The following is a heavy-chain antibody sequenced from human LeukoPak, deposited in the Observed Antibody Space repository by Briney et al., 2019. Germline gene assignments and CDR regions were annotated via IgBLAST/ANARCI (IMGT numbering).Heavy chain of an antibody. CDR1: GFTFGDYA. CDR2: IRSKAYGGTT. CDR3: TRDPPLWFGELNYGMDV. D-gene: IGHD3-10*01. J-gene: IGHJ6*02. V-gene: IGHV3-49*04. Sequence: GGSLRLSCTASGFTFGDYAMSWVRQAPGKGLEWVGFIRSKAYGGTTEYAASVKGRSTISRDDSKSIAYLQMNSLKTEDTAVYYCTRDPPLWFGELNYGMDVWGQGTTVTVSS.